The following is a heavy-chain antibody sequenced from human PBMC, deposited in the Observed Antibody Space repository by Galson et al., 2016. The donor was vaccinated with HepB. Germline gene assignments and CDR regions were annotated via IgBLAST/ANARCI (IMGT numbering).Heavy chain of an antibody. D-gene: IGHD3-10*01. V-gene: IGHV6-1*01. CDR2: AFYRSTWKY. Sequence: CAISGDSVYNNGAAWVWIRQSPSRGLEWLGRAFYRSTWKYDYAASVQSRMTIIPDMSKNQFSLLLNSVTPEDTAVYYCTRSTYLARGFVYWGQGSLVTVSS. CDR3: TRSTYLARGFVY. CDR1: GDSVYNNGAA. J-gene: IGHJ4*02.